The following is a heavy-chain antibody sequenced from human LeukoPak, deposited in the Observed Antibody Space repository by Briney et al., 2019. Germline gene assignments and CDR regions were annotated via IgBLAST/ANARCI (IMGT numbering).Heavy chain of an antibody. J-gene: IGHJ4*02. CDR3: TRHFPDCDILTGYYIFDY. CDR1: GFTFSGSA. D-gene: IGHD3-9*01. CDR2: IRSKANSYAT. V-gene: IGHV3-73*01. Sequence: SGGSLKLSCAASGFTFSGSAMHWVRQASGKGLEWVGRIRSKANSYATAYAASVKGRFTISRDDSKNTGYLQMNSLKTEDTAVYYCTRHFPDCDILTGYYIFDYWGQGTLVTVSS.